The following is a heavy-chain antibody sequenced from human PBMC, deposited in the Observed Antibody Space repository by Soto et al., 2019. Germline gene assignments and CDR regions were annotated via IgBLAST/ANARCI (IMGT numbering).Heavy chain of an antibody. Sequence: EVQLVESGGGLVQPGGSRRLSCAASGFTFSSYWMHWVRQAPGKGLVWVSRINSDESSTSYADSVKGRFTISRDNAKNTLYLQMNSLRADDTAVYYCARVTGASPNWFFDLWGRGTLVTVSS. CDR3: ARVTGASPNWFFDL. J-gene: IGHJ2*01. CDR1: GFTFSSYW. D-gene: IGHD1-26*01. V-gene: IGHV3-74*01. CDR2: INSDESST.